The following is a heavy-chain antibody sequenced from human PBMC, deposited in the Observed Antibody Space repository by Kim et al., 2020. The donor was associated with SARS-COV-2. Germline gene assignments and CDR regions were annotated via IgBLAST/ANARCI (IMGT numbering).Heavy chain of an antibody. V-gene: IGHV4-34*01. J-gene: IGHJ6*02. CDR1: GGSFSGYY. Sequence: SETLSLTCAVYGGSFSGYYWSWIRQPPGKGLEWIGEINHSGSTNYNPSLKSRVTISVDTSKNQFSLKLSSVTAADTAVYYCARGFRILGMDVWGQGTTVTVSS. D-gene: IGHD2-15*01. CDR3: ARGFRILGMDV. CDR2: INHSGST.